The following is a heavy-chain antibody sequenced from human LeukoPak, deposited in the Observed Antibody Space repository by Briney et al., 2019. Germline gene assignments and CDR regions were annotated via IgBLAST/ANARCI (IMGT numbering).Heavy chain of an antibody. D-gene: IGHD6-13*01. Sequence: ASVKVSCKASGYTFTGYYMHWVRQAPGQGLEWMGWINPNSGGTNYAQKFQGRVTMTRDTSISAAYMELSRLRSDDTAVYYCARRVGTAAGPEYFQHWGQGTLVTVSS. CDR3: ARRVGTAAGPEYFQH. V-gene: IGHV1-2*02. CDR2: INPNSGGT. CDR1: GYTFTGYY. J-gene: IGHJ1*01.